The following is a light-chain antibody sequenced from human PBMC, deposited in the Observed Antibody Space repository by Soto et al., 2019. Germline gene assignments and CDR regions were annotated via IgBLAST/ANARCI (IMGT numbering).Light chain of an antibody. Sequence: QLVLTQPPSASGTPGQRVTISCSGSSSSIGSNFVYWYQQLPGTAPKLLIYRNNQRPSGVPDRFSGSKSGTSASLAISGLRSEDEADYYCAAWDDSLSGRVFGGGTKVTVL. CDR1: SSSIGSNF. V-gene: IGLV1-47*01. CDR3: AAWDDSLSGRV. J-gene: IGLJ2*01. CDR2: RNN.